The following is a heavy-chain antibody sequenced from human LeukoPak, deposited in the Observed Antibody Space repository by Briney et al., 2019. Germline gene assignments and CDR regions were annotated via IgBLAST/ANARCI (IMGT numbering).Heavy chain of an antibody. CDR1: GGTFSSYA. Sequence: SVKVSCKASGGTFSSYAISWVRQAPGQGLEWMGGIIPIFGTANYAQKFQGRVTITADESTSTAYMGLSSLRSEDTAVYYCAREIYYDSSGLFDYWGQGTLVTVSS. D-gene: IGHD3-22*01. CDR2: IIPIFGTA. CDR3: AREIYYDSSGLFDY. V-gene: IGHV1-69*13. J-gene: IGHJ4*02.